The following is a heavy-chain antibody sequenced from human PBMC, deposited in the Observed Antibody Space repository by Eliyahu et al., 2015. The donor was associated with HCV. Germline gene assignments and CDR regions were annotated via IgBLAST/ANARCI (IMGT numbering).Heavy chain of an antibody. D-gene: IGHD6-19*01. CDR3: ARDQYSSGWFFDY. Sequence: EVQLVESGGGLVKPGGSLRLSCAASGFXFSSYSMNWVRQAPGKGLEWVSSISSSSSYIYYAESVKGRLTISRDNAKNSLYLQMNSLRAEDTAVYYCARDQYSSGWFFDYWGQGTLVIVSS. V-gene: IGHV3-21*01. CDR2: ISSSSSYI. CDR1: GFXFSSYS. J-gene: IGHJ4*02.